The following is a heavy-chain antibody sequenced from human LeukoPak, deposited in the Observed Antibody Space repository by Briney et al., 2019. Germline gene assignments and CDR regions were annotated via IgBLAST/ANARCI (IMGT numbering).Heavy chain of an antibody. J-gene: IGHJ6*02. D-gene: IGHD5-18*01. CDR3: ATNSYGHYYYGMDV. CDR1: GFTFSSYA. CDR2: ISYDGSNK. Sequence: GGSLRLSCAASGFTFSSYAMHWVRQAPGKGLEWVAVISYDGSNKYYADSVKGRFTISRDNSKNTLYLQMNSLRAEDTAVYYCATNSYGHYYYGMDVWGQGTTVTVSS. V-gene: IGHV3-30-3*01.